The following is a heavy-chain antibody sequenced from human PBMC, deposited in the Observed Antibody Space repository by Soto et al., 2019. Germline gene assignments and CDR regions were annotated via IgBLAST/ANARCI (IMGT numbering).Heavy chain of an antibody. J-gene: IGHJ6*03. V-gene: IGHV3-7*01. D-gene: IGHD2-15*01. CDR2: IKQDGSEK. CDR1: GFTFSSYW. Sequence: GGSLRLSCAASGFTFSSYWMSWVRQAPGKGLEWVANIKQDGSEKYYVDSVKGRFTISRDNAKNSLYLQMNSLRAEDTAVYYCARVLDCSGGSCYYGYYYYYMDVWGKGTTVTVSS. CDR3: ARVLDCSGGSCYYGYYYYYMDV.